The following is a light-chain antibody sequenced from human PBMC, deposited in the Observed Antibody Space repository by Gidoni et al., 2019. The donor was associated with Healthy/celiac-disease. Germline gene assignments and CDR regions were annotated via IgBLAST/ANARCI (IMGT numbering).Light chain of an antibody. CDR3: QQYDNLPALP. CDR1: QDISNY. V-gene: IGKV1-33*01. Sequence: DIQMTQSPSSLSASVGDRVTITCQASQDISNYLNWYQQKPGKAPKRLIYYASNLETGVPSRFSGSGSGTDFTFTISSLQPEDIATYYCQQYDNLPALPFGGGTKVEIK. J-gene: IGKJ4*01. CDR2: YAS.